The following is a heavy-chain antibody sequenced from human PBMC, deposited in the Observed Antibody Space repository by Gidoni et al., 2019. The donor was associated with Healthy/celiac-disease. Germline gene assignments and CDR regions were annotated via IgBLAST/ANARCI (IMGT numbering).Heavy chain of an antibody. D-gene: IGHD4-17*01. Sequence: EVQLVESGGGLVQPGGSLRLSCAASGFPFSSYWMHWVRKAPGKGLVWVSRIKSDGSSTSYADSVKGRFTISRDNAKNTLYLQMNSLRAEDTAVYYCASLPDYGDYVGYFFYYYGMDVWGQGTTVTVSS. V-gene: IGHV3-74*01. J-gene: IGHJ6*02. CDR2: IKSDGSST. CDR3: ASLPDYGDYVGYFFYYYGMDV. CDR1: GFPFSSYW.